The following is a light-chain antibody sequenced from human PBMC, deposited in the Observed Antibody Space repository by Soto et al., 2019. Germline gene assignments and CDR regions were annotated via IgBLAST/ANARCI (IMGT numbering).Light chain of an antibody. V-gene: IGKV1-39*01. J-gene: IGKJ2*01. CDR3: QLSYRSPYT. Sequence: IQLTQSPSSLSASVGDRVTVTCRASQSINIYLNWYQQKPGKAPTLLIYGASTLQSGVPSRFSGGGSRTDFTLSIRSLHTESFATYYCQLSYRSPYTFGQGTKLEI. CDR1: QSINIY. CDR2: GAS.